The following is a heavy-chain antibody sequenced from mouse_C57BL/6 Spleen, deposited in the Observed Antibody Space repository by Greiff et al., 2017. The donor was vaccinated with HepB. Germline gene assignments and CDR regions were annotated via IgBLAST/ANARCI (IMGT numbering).Heavy chain of an antibody. J-gene: IGHJ4*01. Sequence: VKLVESGAELVRPGTSVKVSCKASGYAFTNYLIEWVKQRPGQGLEWIGVINPGSGGTNYNEKFKGKATLTADKSSSTASMQLSSLTSEDSAVYFCARSPLYDGYYGYAMDYWGKGTSVTVSS. CDR3: ARSPLYDGYYGYAMDY. CDR1: GYAFTNYL. V-gene: IGHV1-54*01. CDR2: INPGSGGT. D-gene: IGHD2-3*01.